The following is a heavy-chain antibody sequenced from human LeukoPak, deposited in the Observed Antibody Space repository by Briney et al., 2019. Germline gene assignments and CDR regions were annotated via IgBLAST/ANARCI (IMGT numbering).Heavy chain of an antibody. CDR2: IYSGGST. CDR3: ARDYGRSRDYGMDV. D-gene: IGHD3-10*01. Sequence: GGSLRLSCAASGFTVSSNYMSWVRQAPGKGLEWVSVIYSGGSTYYADSVKGRFTISRDNSKNTLYLQMNSLRAEDTAMYYCARDYGRSRDYGMDVWGQGTTVTVSS. V-gene: IGHV3-53*01. CDR1: GFTVSSNY. J-gene: IGHJ6*02.